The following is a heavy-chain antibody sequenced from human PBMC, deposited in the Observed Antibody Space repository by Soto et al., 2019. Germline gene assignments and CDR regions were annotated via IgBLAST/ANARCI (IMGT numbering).Heavy chain of an antibody. Sequence: ASVKVSFKASGYTFTSSGISWVRQAPGQGLEWMGWISAYNGNTNYAQKLQGRVTMTTDTSTSTAYMELRSLRSDDTAVYYCARDLRRYCSGGSCYRESDYGGQGTLVTVSS. V-gene: IGHV1-18*04. CDR2: ISAYNGNT. J-gene: IGHJ4*02. CDR1: GYTFTSSG. CDR3: ARDLRRYCSGGSCYRESDY. D-gene: IGHD2-15*01.